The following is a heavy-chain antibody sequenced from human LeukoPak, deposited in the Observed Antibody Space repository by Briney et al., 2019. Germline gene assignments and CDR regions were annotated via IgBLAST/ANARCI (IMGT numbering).Heavy chain of an antibody. V-gene: IGHV3-30*02. Sequence: GGSLRLSCAASGFTFSSYGMHWVRQAPGMGLEWVAFIRYDGSNKYYADSVKGRFTISRDNSKNTLYLQMNSLRAEDTAVYYCAKDLIIRIDFWGQGTLVTVSS. CDR2: IRYDGSNK. CDR3: AKDLIIRIDF. J-gene: IGHJ4*02. CDR1: GFTFSSYG. D-gene: IGHD3-10*01.